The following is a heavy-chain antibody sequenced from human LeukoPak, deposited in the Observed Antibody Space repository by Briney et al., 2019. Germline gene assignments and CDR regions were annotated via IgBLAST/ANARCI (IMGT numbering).Heavy chain of an antibody. V-gene: IGHV4-34*01. CDR2: INHSGST. CDR1: GGSFSGYY. Sequence: PSETLSLTCAVYGGSFSGYYWSWIRQPPGKGLEWIGEINHSGSTNYNPSLKSRVTISVETSKNQFSLKLSSVTAADTAVYYCAREDTTTANYVGWFDPWGQGTLVTVSS. J-gene: IGHJ5*02. D-gene: IGHD4-17*01. CDR3: AREDTTTANYVGWFDP.